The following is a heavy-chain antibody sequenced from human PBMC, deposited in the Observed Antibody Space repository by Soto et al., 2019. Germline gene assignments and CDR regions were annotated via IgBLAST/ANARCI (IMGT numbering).Heavy chain of an antibody. J-gene: IGHJ4*02. CDR2: IYYSGST. CDR3: ARDSYCSGGSCYSGHFDY. Sequence: SETLSLTCTVSGGSISSYYWSWIRQPPGKGLEWIGYIYYSGSTNYNPSLKSRVTISVDTSKNQFSLKLSSVTAADTAVYYCARDSYCSGGSCYSGHFDYWGQGTLVTVSS. D-gene: IGHD2-15*01. V-gene: IGHV4-59*01. CDR1: GGSISSYY.